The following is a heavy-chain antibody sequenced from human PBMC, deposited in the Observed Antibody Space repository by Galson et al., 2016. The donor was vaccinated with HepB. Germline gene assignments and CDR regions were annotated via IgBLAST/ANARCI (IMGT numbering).Heavy chain of an antibody. CDR1: GFTVSNDY. Sequence: SLRLSCAASGFTVSNDYISWVRQVPGKGLEWVSVIYYSGATYYAGSVKGRFFISRDNSNNTVYLQMNSLRVEDTALYYCAGGSSSSWYVGQNWFDPWGQGTLVTVSP. CDR3: AGGSSSSWYVGQNWFDP. CDR2: IYYSGAT. V-gene: IGHV3-53*01. J-gene: IGHJ5*02. D-gene: IGHD6-13*01.